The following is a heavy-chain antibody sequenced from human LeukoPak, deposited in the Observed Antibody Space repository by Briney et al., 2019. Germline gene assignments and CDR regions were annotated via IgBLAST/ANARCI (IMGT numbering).Heavy chain of an antibody. D-gene: IGHD2-2*02. CDR3: ARYCSSTSCYTYYYYYGIDV. Sequence: ASVTVSFKASGYTFTSYAISWVRQAPGQGPEWMGWISAYNGNIDYAQKFQGRVTLTTDTSTSTAYMELRSLRSDDTAVYYCARYCSSTSCYTYYYYYGIDVWGQGTTVTVSS. J-gene: IGHJ6*02. CDR2: ISAYNGNI. CDR1: GYTFTSYA. V-gene: IGHV1-18*01.